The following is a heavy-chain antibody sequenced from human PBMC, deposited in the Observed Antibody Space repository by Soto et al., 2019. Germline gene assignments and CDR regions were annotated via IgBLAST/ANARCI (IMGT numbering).Heavy chain of an antibody. D-gene: IGHD6-13*01. V-gene: IGHV3-30*03. J-gene: IGHJ5*02. CDR3: VRDPWKDVPLAPSADNYLDT. Sequence: QVQLVESGGGVVQSGVSLRLSCGASGFAFNSHGFHWVRQTPSVGLEWLALISFNGNNKFYAGSVRGRFSISRDDSRNTLFLQMDDLRPEDTGVYYRVRDPWKDVPLAPSADNYLDTWGQGTLVTVSS. CDR1: GFAFNSHG. CDR2: ISFNGNNK.